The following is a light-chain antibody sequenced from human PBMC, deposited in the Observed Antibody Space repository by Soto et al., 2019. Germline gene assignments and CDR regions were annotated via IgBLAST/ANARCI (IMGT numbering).Light chain of an antibody. CDR3: CSYAGSPRYV. Sequence: QSALTQPRSVSGSPGQSVTISCTGTSSDVGTYNYVSWYQQHPGKAPKVMIYDVSERPSGVPDRFSDTASLTISGLQAEDEADYYCCSYAGSPRYVFGTGTKLTVL. CDR1: SSDVGTYNY. V-gene: IGLV2-11*01. CDR2: DVS. J-gene: IGLJ1*01.